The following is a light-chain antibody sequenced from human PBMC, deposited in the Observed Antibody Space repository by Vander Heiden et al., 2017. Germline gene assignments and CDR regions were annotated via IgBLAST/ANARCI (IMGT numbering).Light chain of an antibody. Sequence: SYELTQPPSVFVSPGQTASISCSGDKLGDKYACRYQRTPGQSPELVIYQYSKRPPGSAERFSVSNSGNTSTLAISGTEAMDEADYYCQAWDSITVVFGGGTKLTVL. V-gene: IGLV3-1*01. CDR3: QAWDSITVV. CDR2: QYS. J-gene: IGLJ3*02. CDR1: KLGDKY.